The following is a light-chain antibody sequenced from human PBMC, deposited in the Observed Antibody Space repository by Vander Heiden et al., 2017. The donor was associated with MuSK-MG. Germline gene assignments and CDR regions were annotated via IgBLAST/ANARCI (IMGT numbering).Light chain of an antibody. CDR3: QQHSNTPPLT. Sequence: DIQMTQSPSSLSASVGDRVTITCRASQSISSFLNWYQQKPGKAPKLLIYASSSLQSRVPSRCSGSGSWTDFSLTISSLQPEDFSTYYCQQHSNTPPLTFGGGTKVEIK. CDR2: ASS. V-gene: IGKV1-39*01. CDR1: QSISSF. J-gene: IGKJ4*01.